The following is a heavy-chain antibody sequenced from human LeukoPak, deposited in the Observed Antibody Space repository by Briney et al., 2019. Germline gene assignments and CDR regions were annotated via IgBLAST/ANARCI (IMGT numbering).Heavy chain of an antibody. J-gene: IGHJ4*02. D-gene: IGHD5-24*01. V-gene: IGHV3-66*01. CDR3: ASVDGYNDY. Sequence: GGSLRLSCAASGFTFSSSYMSWVRQAPGKGLEWVSVIYSGGNTYYADSVKGRFTISRDNSKNTLYLQMNSLRAEDTAVYYCASVDGYNDYWGQGTLVTVSS. CDR1: GFTFSSSY. CDR2: IYSGGNT.